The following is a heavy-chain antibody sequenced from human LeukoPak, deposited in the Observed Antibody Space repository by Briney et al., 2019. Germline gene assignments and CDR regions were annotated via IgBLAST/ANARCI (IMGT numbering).Heavy chain of an antibody. CDR1: GFTFSSYA. D-gene: IGHD3-22*01. Sequence: GGSLRLSCAASGFTFSSYAMSWVRQAPGKGLEWVSAISGSGGSTYYADSVKGRFTFSRDNSKNTLYLQMNSLRVEDTAVYYCAEEEGYYYDSGGYYVEYFQHWGQGTLVTVSS. V-gene: IGHV3-23*01. CDR3: AEEEGYYYDSGGYYVEYFQH. CDR2: ISGSGGST. J-gene: IGHJ1*01.